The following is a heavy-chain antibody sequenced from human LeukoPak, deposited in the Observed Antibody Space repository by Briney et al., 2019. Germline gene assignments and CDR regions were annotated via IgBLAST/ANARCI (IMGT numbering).Heavy chain of an antibody. CDR2: MNPNSGNT. CDR1: GYTFTTYD. J-gene: IGHJ4*02. CDR3: ARRIRGAPTDY. D-gene: IGHD3-10*01. V-gene: IGHV1-8*01. Sequence: GASVKVSCKASGYTFTTYDLNWVRQATGQGLEWMGWMNPNSGNTGYAQKFQGSGTMTRNISITTAYMELSNLTSEDTAVYYCARRIRGAPTDYWGQGTLVTVCS.